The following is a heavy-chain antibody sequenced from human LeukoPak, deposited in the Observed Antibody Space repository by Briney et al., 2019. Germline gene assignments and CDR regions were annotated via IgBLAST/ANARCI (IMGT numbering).Heavy chain of an antibody. CDR3: ARGGTKGGYSDHDI. D-gene: IGHD5-12*01. V-gene: IGHV3-53*01. Sequence: GGSLRLSCAASGFTVSSNYMSWVRQAPGKGLEWVSVIYRGGSTYYADSVKGRFTISRDYSKNTMYLQMNSLRAEDTAVYYCARGGTKGGYSDHDIWGQGTMVTVSS. CDR1: GFTVSSNY. J-gene: IGHJ3*02. CDR2: IYRGGST.